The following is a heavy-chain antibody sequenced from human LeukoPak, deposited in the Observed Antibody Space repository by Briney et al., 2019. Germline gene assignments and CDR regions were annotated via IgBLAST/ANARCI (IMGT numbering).Heavy chain of an antibody. CDR3: AKDPSQGYYDSSGYYGGDY. D-gene: IGHD3-22*01. V-gene: IGHV3-23*01. J-gene: IGHJ4*02. CDR1: GFTFSSYA. CDR2: ISGSGGST. Sequence: PGGSLRLSCAASGFTFSSYAMSWVRQAPGKGLEWDSAISGSGGSTYYADSVKGRFTISRDNSKNTLYLQMNSLRAEDTAVYYCAKDPSQGYYDSSGYYGGDYWGQGTLVTVSS.